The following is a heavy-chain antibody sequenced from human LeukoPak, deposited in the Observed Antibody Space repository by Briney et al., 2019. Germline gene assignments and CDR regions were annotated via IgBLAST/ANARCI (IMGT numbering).Heavy chain of an antibody. Sequence: PSETLSLTCAVYGGSFSGYYWSWIRQPPGKGLEWIGEINHSGSTNYNPSLKSRVTISVDTSKNQFPLKLSSVTAADTAVYYCARHDPVGYFLRGMDVWGQGTTVTVSS. CDR1: GGSFSGYY. CDR3: ARHDPVGYFLRGMDV. CDR2: INHSGST. D-gene: IGHD2/OR15-2a*01. V-gene: IGHV4-34*01. J-gene: IGHJ6*02.